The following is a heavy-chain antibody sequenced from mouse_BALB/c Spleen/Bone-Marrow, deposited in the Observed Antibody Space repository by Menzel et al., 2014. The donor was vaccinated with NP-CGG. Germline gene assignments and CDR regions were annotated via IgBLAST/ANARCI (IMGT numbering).Heavy chain of an antibody. CDR1: GYTFTDNK. V-gene: IGHV1-15*01. Sequence: VQLVESGAELVRPGTSVTLSCKASGYTFTDNKMHWVKQTPVHGLEWIGLIDPETGGTAYNQKFKGKATLTADKSSSTAYMDLRSLTSEDSAVYYCTIVAYWGQGTLVAVSA. J-gene: IGHJ3*01. CDR2: IDPETGGT. CDR3: TIVAY.